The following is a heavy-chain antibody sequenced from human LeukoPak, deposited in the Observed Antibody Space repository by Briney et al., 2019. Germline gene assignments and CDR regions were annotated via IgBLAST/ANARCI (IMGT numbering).Heavy chain of an antibody. CDR3: ARDAGYSSAWSHWYFDL. D-gene: IGHD6-19*01. Sequence: GGSLRLSCAASGFAFSDYAMSWVRQAPGKGLEWVSYFSSSSNTIYYTDSVKGRFTISRDNAKNSLYLQMNGLRDEDTAVYYCARDAGYSSAWSHWYFDLWGRGTLVTVSS. CDR2: FSSSSNTI. CDR1: GFAFSDYA. J-gene: IGHJ2*01. V-gene: IGHV3-48*02.